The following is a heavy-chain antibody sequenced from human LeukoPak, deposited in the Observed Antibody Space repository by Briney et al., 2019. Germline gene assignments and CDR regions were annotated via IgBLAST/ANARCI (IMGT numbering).Heavy chain of an antibody. V-gene: IGHV3-21*01. CDR3: AELGITMIGGV. D-gene: IGHD3-10*02. J-gene: IGHJ6*04. CDR2: ISSRSSFI. CDR1: GFTFSSYS. Sequence: GGSLRLSCEASGFTFSSYSMNWVRQAPGKGLEWVSSISSRSSFIYYADSVKGRFTISRDNAKSSLFLQMNSLRAEDTAVYYCAELGITMIGGVWGKGTTVTISS.